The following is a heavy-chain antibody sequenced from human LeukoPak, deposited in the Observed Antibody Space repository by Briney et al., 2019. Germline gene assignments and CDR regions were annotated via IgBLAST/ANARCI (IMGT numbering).Heavy chain of an antibody. CDR3: ARSQRVVNVWFDP. CDR1: GGSISSYY. CDR2: IYYSGST. D-gene: IGHD2-15*01. Sequence: SETLSFTCTVSGGSISSYYWSWIRQPPGKGLEGMGYIYYSGSTNYNPSLKSRVTISVDTSKNQFSLTLSPVTAADTAVYYCARSQRVVNVWFDPWGQGTLVTVSS. V-gene: IGHV4-59*01. J-gene: IGHJ5*02.